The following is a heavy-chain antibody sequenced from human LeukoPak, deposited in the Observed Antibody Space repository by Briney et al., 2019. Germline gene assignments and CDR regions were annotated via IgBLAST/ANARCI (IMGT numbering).Heavy chain of an antibody. CDR2: ISSSSSYI. Sequence: PGGSLRLSCAASGFTFSSYSMNWVRQAPGKGLGWVSSISSSSSYIYYADSVKGRFTISRDNAKNSLYLQMNSLRAEDTAVYYCARDVSSGSSKTFDYWGQGTLVTVSS. D-gene: IGHD1-26*01. CDR1: GFTFSSYS. V-gene: IGHV3-21*01. J-gene: IGHJ4*02. CDR3: ARDVSSGSSKTFDY.